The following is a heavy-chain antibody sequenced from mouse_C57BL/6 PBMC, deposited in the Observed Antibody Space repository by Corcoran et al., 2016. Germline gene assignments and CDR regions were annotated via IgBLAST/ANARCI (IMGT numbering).Heavy chain of an antibody. V-gene: IGHV1-80*01. CDR1: GYAFSSYW. CDR3: ARPSTMVTTYWYFDV. J-gene: IGHJ1*03. D-gene: IGHD2-2*01. CDR2: IYPGDGDT. Sequence: QVQLQQSGAELVKPGASVKISCKASGYAFSSYWMNWVKQRPGKGLEWIGQIYPGDGDTNYNGKFKGKATLTADKSSSTAYMQLSSLTSEDSAVYFCARPSTMVTTYWYFDVWGTGTTVTVSS.